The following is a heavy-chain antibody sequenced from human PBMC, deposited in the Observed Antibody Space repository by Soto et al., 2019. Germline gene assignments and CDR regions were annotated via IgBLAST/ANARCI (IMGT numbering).Heavy chain of an antibody. J-gene: IGHJ6*02. D-gene: IGHD5-12*01. Sequence: ASVKVSCKASGYTFTSYGISWVRQAPGQGLERMGWISAYNGNTNYAQKLQGRVTMTTDTSTSTAYMELRSLRSDDTAVYYCARDKRHSGYDYYYYGMDVWGQGTTVTVSS. CDR3: ARDKRHSGYDYYYYGMDV. V-gene: IGHV1-18*01. CDR1: GYTFTSYG. CDR2: ISAYNGNT.